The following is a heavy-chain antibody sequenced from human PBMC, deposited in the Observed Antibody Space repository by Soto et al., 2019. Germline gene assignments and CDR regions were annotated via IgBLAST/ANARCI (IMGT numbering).Heavy chain of an antibody. D-gene: IGHD3-16*01. CDR3: VRVGRLGGY. Sequence: EVQLVESGGGLVQPGGSLRLSCAASGFTFGNYWMSWVRQAPGKGLEWVAHIKEDGSEKYYVDSVKGRFTISRDNAKNSLYLQLNSRRAEDTAVYYCVRVGRLGGYWGQGTLVTVSS. J-gene: IGHJ4*02. CDR1: GFTFGNYW. CDR2: IKEDGSEK. V-gene: IGHV3-7*03.